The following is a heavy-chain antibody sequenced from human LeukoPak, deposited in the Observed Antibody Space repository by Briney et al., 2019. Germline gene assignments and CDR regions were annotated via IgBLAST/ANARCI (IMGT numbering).Heavy chain of an antibody. J-gene: IGHJ6*03. V-gene: IGHV4-39*01. CDR2: IYYSGST. Sequence: SETLSLTCTVSGGSISSSSYYWGWIRQPPGKGLEWIGSIYYSGSTYYNPSLKSRVTISVDTSKNQFSLKLSSVTAADTAEDYCAMNGYSSSWYYYYYYYMDVWGKGTTVTVSS. D-gene: IGHD6-13*01. CDR3: AMNGYSSSWYYYYYYYMDV. CDR1: GGSISSSSYY.